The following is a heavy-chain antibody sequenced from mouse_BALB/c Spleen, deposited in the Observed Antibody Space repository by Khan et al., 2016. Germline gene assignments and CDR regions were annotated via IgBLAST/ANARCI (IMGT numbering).Heavy chain of an antibody. CDR3: AVGLYGHIDY. V-gene: IGHV1-9*01. Sequence: QVQLQQSGAELMEPGASVKLSCKATDFTFNNYWIEWLKQRPGHGLEWIGEILPGSDSTNYNEKFKDKATFTTDTSYNTAYMQLSSLTSEDSAVSYCAVGLYGHIDYWGQGTTLTVSS. CDR2: ILPGSDST. J-gene: IGHJ2*01. CDR1: DFTFNNYW. D-gene: IGHD3-1*01.